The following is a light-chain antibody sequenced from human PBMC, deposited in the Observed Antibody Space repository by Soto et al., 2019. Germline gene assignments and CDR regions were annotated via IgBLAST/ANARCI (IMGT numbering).Light chain of an antibody. V-gene: IGKV1-27*01. J-gene: IGKJ3*01. Sequence: DVPMTQSPSSLSASVGDTVTITCRASQGIAFYLAWFQQRPGKAPNLLISAASNLQSGVPSRFSGSGSGTDFNLTISSLQPEDVANYYCKQYDTAQFPFGPETRVEVK. CDR1: QGIAFY. CDR2: AAS. CDR3: KQYDTAQFP.